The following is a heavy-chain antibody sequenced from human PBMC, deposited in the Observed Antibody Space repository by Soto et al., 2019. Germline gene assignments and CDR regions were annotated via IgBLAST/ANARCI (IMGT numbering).Heavy chain of an antibody. D-gene: IGHD4-4*01. J-gene: IGHJ3*02. V-gene: IGHV3-74*01. CDR2: INSDGSST. Sequence: GGSLRLSCAASGFTFSSYWMHWVRQAPGKGLVWVSRINSDGSSTSYADSVKGRFTISRDNAKNTLYLQMNSLRAEDTALYYCARRDYSDAFDIWGQGTMVTVSS. CDR3: ARRDYSDAFDI. CDR1: GFTFSSYW.